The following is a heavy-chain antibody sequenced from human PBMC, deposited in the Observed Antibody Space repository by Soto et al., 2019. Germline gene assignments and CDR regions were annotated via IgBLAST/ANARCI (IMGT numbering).Heavy chain of an antibody. D-gene: IGHD2-15*01. J-gene: IGHJ6*02. CDR2: TRNKANSYTT. Sequence: PGGSLRLSCAASGFTFSDHYMDWVRQAPGKGLEWVGRTRNKANSYTTEYAASVKGRFTISRDDSKNSLYLQMNSLKTEDTAVYYCARGIGGYYYYGMDVWGQGTTVTGSS. CDR1: GFTFSDHY. CDR3: ARGIGGYYYYGMDV. V-gene: IGHV3-72*01.